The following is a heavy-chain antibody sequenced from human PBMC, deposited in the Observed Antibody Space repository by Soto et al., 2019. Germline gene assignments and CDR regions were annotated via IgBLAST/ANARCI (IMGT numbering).Heavy chain of an antibody. CDR1: GGSMSGYY. CDR2: VYYTGST. V-gene: IGHV4-59*01. Sequence: QVQLQESGPGLVKPSETLSLTCRVSGGSMSGYYWSWVRLAPGKGLEWIGYVYYTGSTNYNPSLQSRVSISVDTPNKHFSLGLSLVTAADTAVYFCARSIAVPSGHIDHWGQGIRVTISS. J-gene: IGHJ4*02. D-gene: IGHD6-6*01. CDR3: ARSIAVPSGHIDH.